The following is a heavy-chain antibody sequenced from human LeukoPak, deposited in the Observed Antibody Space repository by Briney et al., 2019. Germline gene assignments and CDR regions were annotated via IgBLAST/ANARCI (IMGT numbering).Heavy chain of an antibody. CDR3: ARALRNYDILTGYYGYDAFDI. J-gene: IGHJ3*02. CDR1: GFTFSSYW. CDR2: IKQDGSEK. Sequence: PGGSLRLSCAASGFTFSSYWMSWVRQAPGKRLEWVANIKQDGSEKYYVDSVKGRFTISRDNAKNSLYLQMNSLRAEDTAVYYCARALRNYDILTGYYGYDAFDIWGQGTMVTVSS. D-gene: IGHD3-9*01. V-gene: IGHV3-7*01.